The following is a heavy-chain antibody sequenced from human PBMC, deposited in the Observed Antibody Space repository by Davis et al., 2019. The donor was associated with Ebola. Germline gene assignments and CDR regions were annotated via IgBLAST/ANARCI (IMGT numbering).Heavy chain of an antibody. V-gene: IGHV1-46*01. CDR2: IIPILGIA. D-gene: IGHD2-8*01. CDR1: GYTFSDYY. J-gene: IGHJ5*02. Sequence: AASVKVSCKASGYTFSDYYIHWVRQAPEQGLEWMGRIIPILGIANYAQKFQGRVTMTRDTSTSTVYMELSSLRSDDTAVYYCARDLGMVYASWFDPWGQGTLVTVSS. CDR3: ARDLGMVYASWFDP.